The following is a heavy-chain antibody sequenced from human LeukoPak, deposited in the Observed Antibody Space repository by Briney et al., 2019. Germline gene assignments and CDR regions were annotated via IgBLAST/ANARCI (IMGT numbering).Heavy chain of an antibody. V-gene: IGHV3-15*01. CDR1: GFTFSSYW. J-gene: IGHJ4*02. CDR2: IKSKTDGGTT. CDR3: SLVVVNYFDY. Sequence: GGSLRLSCAASGFTFSSYWMSWVRQAPGKGLEWVGRIKSKTDGGTTDYAAPVKGRFTISRDDSKNTLYLQMNSLKTEDTAVYYCSLVVVNYFDYWGQGTLVTVSS. D-gene: IGHD3-22*01.